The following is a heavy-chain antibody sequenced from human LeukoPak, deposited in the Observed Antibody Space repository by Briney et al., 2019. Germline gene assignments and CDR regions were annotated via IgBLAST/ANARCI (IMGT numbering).Heavy chain of an antibody. D-gene: IGHD3-10*01. V-gene: IGHV1-18*04. Sequence: ASVKVSCKASNYTFSDYGIGWVRQAPGQGLEWMGWISVYNSNIKSSQKFQGRATMTTDTFTSTAYMELRSLRSDDTAVYYCARLNYYGSGMYYDTFDIWGQGTMVTVSS. CDR3: ARLNYYGSGMYYDTFDI. CDR2: ISVYNSNI. J-gene: IGHJ3*02. CDR1: NYTFSDYG.